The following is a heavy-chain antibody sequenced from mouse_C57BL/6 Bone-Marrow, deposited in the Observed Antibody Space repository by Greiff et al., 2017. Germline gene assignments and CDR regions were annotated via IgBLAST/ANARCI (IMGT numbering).Heavy chain of an antibody. D-gene: IGHD2-5*01. J-gene: IGHJ4*01. V-gene: IGHV1-5*01. CDR2: IYPGNSDT. CDR3: TSHYSNYVYAMDY. CDR1: GYTFTSYW. Sequence: EVQLQQSGTVLARPGASVKMSCKTSGYTFTSYWMHWVKQRPGQGLEWIGAIYPGNSDTSYNQKFKGKAKLTAVTSASTAYMELSSLTNEDSAVYYCTSHYSNYVYAMDYWGQGTSVTVSS.